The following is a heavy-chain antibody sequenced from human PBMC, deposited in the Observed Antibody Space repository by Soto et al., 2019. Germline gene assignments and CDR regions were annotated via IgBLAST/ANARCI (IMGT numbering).Heavy chain of an antibody. V-gene: IGHV1-69*01. CDR1: GGTFSSYA. CDR3: ARYSYSSSWHYYYYYGMDV. Sequence: QVQLVQSGAEVKKPGSSVKVSCKASGGTFSSYAISWVRQAPGQGLEWMGGIIPIFGTANYAQKFQGRVTITADESTSTAYMELSSLRSEDTAVYYCARYSYSSSWHYYYYYGMDVWGQGTTVTVSS. J-gene: IGHJ6*02. CDR2: IIPIFGTA. D-gene: IGHD6-13*01.